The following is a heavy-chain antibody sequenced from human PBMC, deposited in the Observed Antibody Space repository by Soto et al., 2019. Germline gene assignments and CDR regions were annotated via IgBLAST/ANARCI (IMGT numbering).Heavy chain of an antibody. CDR3: ARGYSTSWAPYYSGMDV. Sequence: QGQLQESGPGLVKPSETLSLTCTVSGSIRSYYWSWIRQPPGKGLEWIGYIYYSGSAHYSPSLRSRVTISVDTSKNQFSLKLSSVTAADTAVYYCARGYSTSWAPYYSGMDVWGQGTTVAVSS. V-gene: IGHV4-59*01. CDR2: IYYSGSA. CDR1: GSIRSYY. D-gene: IGHD1-26*01. J-gene: IGHJ6*02.